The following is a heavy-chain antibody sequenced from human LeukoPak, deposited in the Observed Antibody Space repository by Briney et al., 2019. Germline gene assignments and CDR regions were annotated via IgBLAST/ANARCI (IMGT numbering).Heavy chain of an antibody. J-gene: IGHJ4*02. D-gene: IGHD3-9*01. Sequence: SETLSLTCTVSGGSITDYYWSWIRQPPGKGLEWIGFSYYNGNTNYKPSLKSRVTISVDTSKNQFSLKLSSVTAADTAVYYCARGAYYNVLTGYRGRILGFDYWGQGTLVTVSS. V-gene: IGHV4-59*12. CDR3: ARGAYYNVLTGYRGRILGFDY. CDR2: SYYNGNT. CDR1: GGSITDYY.